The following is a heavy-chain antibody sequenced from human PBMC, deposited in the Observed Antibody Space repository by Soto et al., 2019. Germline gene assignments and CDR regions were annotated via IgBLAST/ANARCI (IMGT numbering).Heavy chain of an antibody. Sequence: ASVKVSCKASGYTFTSYGISWVRQAPGQGLEWMGWISAYNGNTNYAQKLQGRVTMTTDTSTSTAYMELRSLRSDDTAVYYCARVRCSSTSCYRGDWFDPWGQGTQVNVSS. CDR3: ARVRCSSTSCYRGDWFDP. V-gene: IGHV1-18*01. J-gene: IGHJ5*02. D-gene: IGHD2-2*01. CDR2: ISAYNGNT. CDR1: GYTFTSYG.